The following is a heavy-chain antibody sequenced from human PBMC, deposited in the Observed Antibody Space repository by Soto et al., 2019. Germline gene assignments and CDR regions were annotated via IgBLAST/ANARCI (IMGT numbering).Heavy chain of an antibody. Sequence: PGGSLRLSCAASGFTFSSYTMHWVRQTPGKGLEWVAHISYDGGDKYYADSVKGRFSISRDNAKNSLYLQMNSLRAEDKALYYCSKDLVWGVGGIRDGMAFWGQGTTVTVSS. CDR3: SKDLVWGVGGIRDGMAF. CDR2: ISYDGGDK. V-gene: IGHV3-30-3*01. CDR1: GFTFSSYT. J-gene: IGHJ6*02. D-gene: IGHD3-10*02.